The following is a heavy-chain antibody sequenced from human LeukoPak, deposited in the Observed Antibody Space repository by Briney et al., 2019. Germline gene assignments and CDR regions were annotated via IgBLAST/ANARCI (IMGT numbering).Heavy chain of an antibody. J-gene: IGHJ6*02. CDR2: INPYNGDT. Sequence: ASVKVSCKASGYTFTDYYIQWVRQAPGQGLEWMGWINPYNGDTNYAQNFQGRVTMTRDTSISTAHMELSSLRSEDTAVYYCARDIHHTSAAAGTVVYYYYGMDVWGQGTTVTVSS. V-gene: IGHV1-2*02. CDR3: ARDIHHTSAAAGTVVYYYYGMDV. CDR1: GYTFTDYY. D-gene: IGHD6-13*01.